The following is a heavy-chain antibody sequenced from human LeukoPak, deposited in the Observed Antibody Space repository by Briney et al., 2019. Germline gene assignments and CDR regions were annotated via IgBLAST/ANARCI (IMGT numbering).Heavy chain of an antibody. CDR3: ARAPLTYGGKTFDY. Sequence: GGSLRLSCAASGFTFSSYSMNWVRQAPGKGLEWVSSISSSSSYIYYADSVKGRFTISRDNAKNSLYLQMNSLRAEDTAVYYCARAPLTYGGKTFDYWGQGTLVTVSS. D-gene: IGHD4-23*01. CDR2: ISSSSSYI. J-gene: IGHJ4*02. V-gene: IGHV3-21*01. CDR1: GFTFSSYS.